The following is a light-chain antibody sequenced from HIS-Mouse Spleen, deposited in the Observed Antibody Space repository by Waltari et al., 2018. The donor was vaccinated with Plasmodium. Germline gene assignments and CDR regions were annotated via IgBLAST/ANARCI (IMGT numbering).Light chain of an antibody. CDR3: QQYYSTPLT. CDR1: PLFLERSNNKNY. J-gene: IGKJ4*01. V-gene: IGKV4-1*01. Sequence: IVMTQSPDSLAWSLGERATLNCKYPPLFLERSNNKNYLAWYQKKPGQNPKLLIYWASTREYGVQDRFSGSGSGTDFTINISSLQAEEGEVYYCQQYYSTPLTFGGGTKVEIK. CDR2: WAS.